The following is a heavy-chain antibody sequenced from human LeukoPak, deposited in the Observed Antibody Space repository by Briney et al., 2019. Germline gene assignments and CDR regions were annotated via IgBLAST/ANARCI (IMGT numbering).Heavy chain of an antibody. Sequence: SETLSLTCSVSGGSIRSYFWTWIRQPPGKGLEWIGHIDYSGSTNYNPFLNSRLTISLDTSKNQFSLKLTSVTAADTAVYYCARIILEYYDIFPWGQGRLVTVSS. CDR2: IDYSGST. J-gene: IGHJ5*02. V-gene: IGHV4-59*01. CDR1: GGSIRSYF. CDR3: ARIILEYYDIFP. D-gene: IGHD3-9*01.